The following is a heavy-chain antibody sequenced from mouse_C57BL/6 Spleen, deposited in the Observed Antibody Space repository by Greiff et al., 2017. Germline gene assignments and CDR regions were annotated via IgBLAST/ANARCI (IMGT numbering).Heavy chain of an antibody. Sequence: EVKLVESGGGLVKPGGSLKLSCAASGFTFSDYGMHWVRQAPEKGLEWVAYISSGSSTIYYADTVKGRFTISRDNAKNTLFLQMTSLRSEDTAMYYCARPHYYGSSYVGYWGQGTTLTVSS. J-gene: IGHJ2*01. V-gene: IGHV5-17*01. CDR2: ISSGSSTI. D-gene: IGHD1-1*01. CDR1: GFTFSDYG. CDR3: ARPHYYGSSYVGY.